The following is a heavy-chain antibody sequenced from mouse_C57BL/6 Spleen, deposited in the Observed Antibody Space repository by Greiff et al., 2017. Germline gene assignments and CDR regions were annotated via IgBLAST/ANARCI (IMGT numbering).Heavy chain of an antibody. V-gene: IGHV7-3*01. Sequence: EVKLVESGGGLVQPGGSLSLSCAASGFTFTNYYMSWVRQPPGKALEWLGFIRNKANGYTTEYSASVKGRFTISRDNSQSILYLQMYALRAEDSATYYCARYRGYGSSPYWYFDVWGTGTTVTVSS. J-gene: IGHJ1*03. D-gene: IGHD1-1*01. CDR2: IRNKANGYTT. CDR1: GFTFTNYY. CDR3: ARYRGYGSSPYWYFDV.